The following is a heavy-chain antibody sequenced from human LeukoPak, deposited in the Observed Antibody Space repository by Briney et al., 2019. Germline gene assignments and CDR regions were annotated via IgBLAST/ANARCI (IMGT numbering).Heavy chain of an antibody. CDR2: INHSGST. CDR1: GGSFSGYY. CDR3: ARASTIFGHFAY. Sequence: SETLSLTCAVYGGSFSGYYWSWIRQPPGKGLEWIGEINHSGSTNYNPSLKSRVTISVDTSKNQFSLKLSSVTAADTAVYYCARASTIFGHFAYWGRGTLVTVSS. V-gene: IGHV4-34*01. J-gene: IGHJ4*02. D-gene: IGHD3-3*01.